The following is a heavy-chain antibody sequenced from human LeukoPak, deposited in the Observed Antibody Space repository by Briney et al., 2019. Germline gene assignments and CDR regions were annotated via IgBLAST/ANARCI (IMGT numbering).Heavy chain of an antibody. CDR1: GFTFDNYA. CDR3: ARVAGSYSIRPFDF. Sequence: PGGSLRLSCAASGFTFDNYAMTWVRQAPRKGLEWVSAIRLSDGYTYYADSVQGRFIISRDTSKNTVSLQMNSLTGDDTALYYCARVAGSYSIRPFDFWGQGTVVIVSS. J-gene: IGHJ4*02. CDR2: IRLSDGYT. V-gene: IGHV3-23*01. D-gene: IGHD1-26*01.